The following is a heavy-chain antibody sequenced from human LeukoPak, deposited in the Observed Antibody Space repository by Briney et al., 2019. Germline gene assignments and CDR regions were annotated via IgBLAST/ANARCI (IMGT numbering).Heavy chain of an antibody. J-gene: IGHJ4*02. V-gene: IGHV1-69*05. D-gene: IGHD4-23*01. Sequence: SVKVSCKASGGTFSSYAISWVRQAPRQGLEWMGRIIPIFGTANYAQKFQGRVTITTGESTSTAYMELSSLRSEDTAVYYCARDWTDYGGNSKAFDYWGQGTLVTVSS. CDR1: GGTFSSYA. CDR2: IIPIFGTA. CDR3: ARDWTDYGGNSKAFDY.